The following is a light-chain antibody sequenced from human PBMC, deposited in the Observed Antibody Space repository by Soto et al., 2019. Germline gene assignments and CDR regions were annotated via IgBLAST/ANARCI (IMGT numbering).Light chain of an antibody. V-gene: IGKV3-11*01. CDR2: DAS. J-gene: IGKJ1*01. CDR1: QSVSRH. CDR3: HQFGSSPPRT. Sequence: EIVLTQSPATLSLSPGERATLSCRASQSVSRHLAWYQQKPGQAPRLLIYDASNRATGIPARFSGSGSGTDFTLTISSLEPEDFAVYYCHQFGSSPPRTFGQGTKVEIK.